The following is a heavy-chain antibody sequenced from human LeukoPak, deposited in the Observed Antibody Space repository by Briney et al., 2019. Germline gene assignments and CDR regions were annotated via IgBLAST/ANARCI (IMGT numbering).Heavy chain of an antibody. CDR3: ARDIYYDSSEDAFDI. J-gene: IGHJ3*02. V-gene: IGHV4-4*07. CDR2: IYTSGST. CDR1: GGSISSYY. D-gene: IGHD3-22*01. Sequence: SETLSLTCTVSGGSISSYYWSWIRQPAGKGLEWIGRIYTSGSTNYNPSLKGRVTISVDKSKNQFSLKLSSVTAADTAVYYCARDIYYDSSEDAFDIWGQGTMVTVSS.